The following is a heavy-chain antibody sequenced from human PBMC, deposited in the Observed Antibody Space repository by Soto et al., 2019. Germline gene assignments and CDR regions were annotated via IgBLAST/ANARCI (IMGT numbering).Heavy chain of an antibody. CDR2: IFYTVSA. CDR3: ARVSPSSSWYGYFDY. J-gene: IGHJ4*02. Sequence: SETLSLTYTVAVCGRSIPGGFCKWTWIRQHPGKGLEWIGYIFYTVSAYYNPSLKSRATLSVDTSKNQFSLKLSSVTAADTAVYYCARVSPSSSWYGYFDYWGQGTLVTVSS. V-gene: IGHV4-31*03. D-gene: IGHD6-13*01. CDR1: VCGRSIPGGFCK.